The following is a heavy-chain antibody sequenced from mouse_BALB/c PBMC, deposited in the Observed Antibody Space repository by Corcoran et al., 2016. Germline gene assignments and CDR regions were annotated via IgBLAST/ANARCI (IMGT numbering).Heavy chain of an antibody. CDR3: ARWDWYFDV. V-gene: IGHV14-3*02. J-gene: IGHJ1*01. CDR2: IDPANGNT. CDR1: GFNIKDTY. Sequence: EVQLQQSGAELVKPGASVKLSCTASGFNIKDTYMHWVKQRPEQGLEWIGRIDPANGNTKYDPKFQGKATITAEPSSNTAYLQLSSLTSEDTAVYYCARWDWYFDVWGAGTTVTVS.